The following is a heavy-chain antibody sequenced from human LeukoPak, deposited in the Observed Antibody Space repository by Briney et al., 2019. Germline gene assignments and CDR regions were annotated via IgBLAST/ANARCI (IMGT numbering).Heavy chain of an antibody. D-gene: IGHD2-21*01. J-gene: IGHJ4*02. V-gene: IGHV3-48*01. CDR3: AKTVVVITFRFDS. CDR2: ISNSGSMI. CDR1: GLTFSSYN. Sequence: GGSLRLSCAVSGLTFSSYNMNWVRQAPGKGLEWVSYISNSGSMIYYADSVKGRFTISRDNSKNTLDLQMNSLRAEDTAIYYCAKTVVVITFRFDSWGQGSLVTVSS.